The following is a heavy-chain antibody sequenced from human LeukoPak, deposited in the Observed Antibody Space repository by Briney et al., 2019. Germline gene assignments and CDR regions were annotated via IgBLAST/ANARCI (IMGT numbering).Heavy chain of an antibody. V-gene: IGHV3-20*04. D-gene: IGHD3-3*01. CDR2: INWNGGST. CDR1: GFTFDDYG. CDR3: ARGGDFGVVYYFDY. J-gene: IGHJ4*02. Sequence: GGSLRLSCAASGFTFDDYGMSWVRQAPGKGLELVSGINWNGGSTGYADSVKGRFTISRDNAKNSLYLQMNSLRAEDTALYYCARGGDFGVVYYFDYWGQGTLVIVSS.